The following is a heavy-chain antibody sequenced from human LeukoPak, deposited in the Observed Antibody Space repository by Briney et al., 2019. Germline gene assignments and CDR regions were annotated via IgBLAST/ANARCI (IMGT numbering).Heavy chain of an antibody. V-gene: IGHV3-23*01. D-gene: IGHD1-26*01. CDR1: GCTFKDYA. Sequence: GGSLRLSCAASGCTFKDYAMTWVRQAPGKGLEWVSSISDTGAGTYYADTVKGRFTISRDNSKNTLFLQMNSLRAEDTAVYSCAKNQWELTDWGQGTLVTVSP. CDR2: ISDTGAGT. CDR3: AKNQWELTD. J-gene: IGHJ4*02.